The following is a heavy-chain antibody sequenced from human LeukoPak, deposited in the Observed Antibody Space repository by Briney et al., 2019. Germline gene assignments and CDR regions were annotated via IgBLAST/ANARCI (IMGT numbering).Heavy chain of an antibody. CDR2: IYYSGST. V-gene: IGHV4-59*04. CDR1: GGSISSYY. Sequence: PSETLSLTCTVSGGSISSYYWSWIRQPPGKGLEWIGYIYYSGSTYYNPSLKSRVTISVDTSKNQFSLKLSSVTAADTAVYYCARHLRAAAGARYYYYYYYMDVWGKGTTVTISS. D-gene: IGHD6-13*01. CDR3: ARHLRAAAGARYYYYYYYMDV. J-gene: IGHJ6*03.